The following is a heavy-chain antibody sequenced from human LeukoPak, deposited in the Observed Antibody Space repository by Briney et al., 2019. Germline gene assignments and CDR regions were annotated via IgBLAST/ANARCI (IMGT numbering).Heavy chain of an antibody. D-gene: IGHD5-24*01. V-gene: IGHV3-7*03. CDR3: VKEGRSLQTY. CDR2: IKEDGTET. CDR1: GFMFSSNW. Sequence: GGSLRLSCAASGFMFSSNWMSWVRLAPGKGLEWVANIKEDGTETYYVDSVKGRFTISRDNAKNSLYLQMNSLRVEDTAVYYCVKEGRSLQTYWGQGTLVTVSS. J-gene: IGHJ4*02.